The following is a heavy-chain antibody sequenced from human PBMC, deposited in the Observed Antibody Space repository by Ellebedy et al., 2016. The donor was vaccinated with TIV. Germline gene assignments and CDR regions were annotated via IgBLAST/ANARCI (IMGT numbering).Heavy chain of an antibody. CDR1: GFTFSSYY. CDR3: ARATEGLDY. J-gene: IGHJ4*02. Sequence: GESLKISCAASGFTFSSYYMHWVRQVTGKGLEWVSAIGTAGDTYYPGSVKGRFTISRENAKNSLYLQMNSLRAGDTAVYYCARATEGLDYWGQGTLVTVSS. D-gene: IGHD1-14*01. V-gene: IGHV3-13*01. CDR2: IGTAGDT.